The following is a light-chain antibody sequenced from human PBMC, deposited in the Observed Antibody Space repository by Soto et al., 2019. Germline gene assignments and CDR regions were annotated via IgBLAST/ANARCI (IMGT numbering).Light chain of an antibody. CDR2: DVS. Sequence: QSALTQPASVSGSPGQSITVSCTGTSSDVGGYNYVSWYQQHPGKTPKLMIYDVSNRPSGVSNRFSGSKSGNTASLTISGLQAEDEGDYYCSSFTRSNTYVFGTGTKVTVL. CDR1: SSDVGGYNY. CDR3: SSFTRSNTYV. J-gene: IGLJ1*01. V-gene: IGLV2-14*03.